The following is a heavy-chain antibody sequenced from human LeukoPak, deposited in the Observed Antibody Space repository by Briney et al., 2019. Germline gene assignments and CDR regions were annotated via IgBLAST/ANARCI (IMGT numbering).Heavy chain of an antibody. V-gene: IGHV4-61*02. CDR2: IYTSGST. J-gene: IGHJ4*02. Sequence: SSETLSLTCTVSGGSISSGSYYWSWIRQPAGKGLEWIGRIYTSGSTNYNPSLKSRVTISVDTSKNQFSLKLSSVTAADTAVYYCARADVLRYFDWPHYFDYWGQGTLVTVSS. CDR1: GGSISSGSYY. D-gene: IGHD3-9*01. CDR3: ARADVLRYFDWPHYFDY.